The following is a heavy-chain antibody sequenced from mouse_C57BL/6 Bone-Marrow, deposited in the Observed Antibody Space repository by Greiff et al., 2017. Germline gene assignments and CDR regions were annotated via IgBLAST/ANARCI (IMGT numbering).Heavy chain of an antibody. J-gene: IGHJ3*01. V-gene: IGHV1-64*01. D-gene: IGHD4-1*01. CDR2: IHPNSGST. Sequence: QVQLQQPGAELVKPGASVKLSCKASGYTFTSYWMHWVKQRPGQGLEWIGMIHPNSGSTKYNEKFKSKATLTVDKSSSTAYMQLSSLTSEDSAVYYCARGTGRGFAYWGQGTVVTVSA. CDR1: GYTFTSYW. CDR3: ARGTGRGFAY.